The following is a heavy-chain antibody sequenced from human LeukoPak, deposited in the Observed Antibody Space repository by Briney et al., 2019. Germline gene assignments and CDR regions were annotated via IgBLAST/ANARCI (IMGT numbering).Heavy chain of an antibody. D-gene: IGHD3-22*01. Sequence: ASVKVSCKASGYTFTSYGISWVRQAPGQGLEWMGRINPNSGGTNYAQKFQGRVTMTRDTSISTAYMELSRLRSDDTAVYYCARGHDSSGYHYYYYYMDVWGKGTTVTVSS. CDR1: GYTFTSYG. V-gene: IGHV1-2*06. CDR2: INPNSGGT. CDR3: ARGHDSSGYHYYYYYMDV. J-gene: IGHJ6*03.